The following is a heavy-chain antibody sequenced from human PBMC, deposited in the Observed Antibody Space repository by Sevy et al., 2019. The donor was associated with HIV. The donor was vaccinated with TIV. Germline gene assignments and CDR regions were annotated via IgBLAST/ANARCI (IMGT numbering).Heavy chain of an antibody. CDR1: GFTFGDYA. J-gene: IGHJ4*02. CDR2: LKSKASGGTL. Sequence: GGSLRVSCAASGFTFGDYAMNWVRQAPGKGLEWVAFLKSKASGGTLHHAASVQGRFTISRDDSKNIAYLQMNDLKTEVTAVYYCTRWKGDQSIFDYGGQGALVTVSS. V-gene: IGHV3-49*04. CDR3: TRWKGDQSIFDY. D-gene: IGHD1-1*01.